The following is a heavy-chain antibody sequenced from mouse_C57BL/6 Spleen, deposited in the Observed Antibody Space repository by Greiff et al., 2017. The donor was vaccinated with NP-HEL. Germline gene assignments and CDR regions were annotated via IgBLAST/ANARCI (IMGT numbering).Heavy chain of an antibody. J-gene: IGHJ2*01. Sequence: VQLQQSGPGLVKPSPSLSLTCSFTCYSITSGYYWNWIRQFPGNKLEWMGYISYDGSNNYNPSLKNRISITRDTSKNQFFLKLNSVTTEDTATYYCAREGANWVFDYWGQGTTLTVSS. CDR2: ISYDGSN. CDR3: AREGANWVFDY. CDR1: CYSITSGYY. D-gene: IGHD4-1*01. V-gene: IGHV3-6*01.